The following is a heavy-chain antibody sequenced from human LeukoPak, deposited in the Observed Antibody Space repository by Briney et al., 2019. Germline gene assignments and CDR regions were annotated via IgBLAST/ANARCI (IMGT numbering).Heavy chain of an antibody. CDR1: GFTFSSYS. CDR2: ISSSNTI. Sequence: PGGSLRLSCAASGFTFSSYSMNWVRQAPGKGLEWVSYISSSNTIYYADSVKGRFTISRDNAKNSLYLQMDSLRAEDTAIYYCARVFSGSDYWGQGTPVTVSS. J-gene: IGHJ4*02. V-gene: IGHV3-48*04. D-gene: IGHD2-15*01. CDR3: ARVFSGSDY.